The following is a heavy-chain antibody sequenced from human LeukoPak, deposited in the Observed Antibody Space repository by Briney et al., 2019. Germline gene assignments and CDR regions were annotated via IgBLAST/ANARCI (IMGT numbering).Heavy chain of an antibody. D-gene: IGHD5-18*01. Sequence: SQTLSLTCTVSGGSISSGDYYWSWIRQPPGKGLEWIGYIYYSGSTYYNPSLKSRVTISVDTSKNQFSLKLSSVTAADTAVYYCARGVAGYSYGSSGTDYWGQGTLVTVSS. J-gene: IGHJ4*02. CDR2: IYYSGST. CDR1: GGSISSGDYY. CDR3: ARGVAGYSYGSSGTDY. V-gene: IGHV4-30-4*01.